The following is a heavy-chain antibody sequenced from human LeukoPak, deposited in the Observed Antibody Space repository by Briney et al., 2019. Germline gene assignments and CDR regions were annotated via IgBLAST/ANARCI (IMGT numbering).Heavy chain of an antibody. CDR3: ARHVSMVRGYYMDV. D-gene: IGHD3-10*01. V-gene: IGHV4-39*01. Sequence: SETLSLTCTVSGGSISSSSYYWGWIRQPPGKGLEWIGSIYYSGSTYYNPSLKSRVTISVDTSKNQFSLKLSSVTAADTAVYYCARHVSMVRGYYMDVWGKGTTVTISS. CDR2: IYYSGST. J-gene: IGHJ6*03. CDR1: GGSISSSSYY.